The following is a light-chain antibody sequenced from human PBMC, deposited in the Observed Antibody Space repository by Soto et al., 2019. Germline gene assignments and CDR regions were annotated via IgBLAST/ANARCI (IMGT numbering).Light chain of an antibody. V-gene: IGLV2-14*01. CDR1: SSDVGGYNY. Sequence: QSALTQPASVSGSPGQSITISCTGTSSDVGGYNYVSWYQQHPGKAPKLMIYEVSNRPSGVSNRVSGSKSGNTAALTSSGLQAEDEAEYYCSSYTSSSTHVVFGVGTKLTVL. CDR2: EVS. J-gene: IGLJ2*01. CDR3: SSYTSSSTHVV.